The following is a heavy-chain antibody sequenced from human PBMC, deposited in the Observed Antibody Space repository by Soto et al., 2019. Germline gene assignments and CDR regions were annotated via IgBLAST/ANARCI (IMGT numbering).Heavy chain of an antibody. CDR2: IYYSGST. D-gene: IGHD6-13*01. CDR3: ARHVIGVAAAADAFDI. CDR1: GGSISSYY. J-gene: IGHJ3*02. Sequence: SETLSLTCTVSGGSISSYYWSWIRQPPGKGLEWIGHIYYSGSTNYNPSLKSRVTISVDTSKNQFSLKLSSVTAADTAVYYCARHVIGVAAAADAFDIWGQGTMVTVSS. V-gene: IGHV4-59*08.